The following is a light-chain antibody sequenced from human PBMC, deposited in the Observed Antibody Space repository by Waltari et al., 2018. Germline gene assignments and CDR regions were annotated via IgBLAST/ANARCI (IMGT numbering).Light chain of an antibody. CDR3: QNYNSALRT. CDR2: AAA. Sequence: DIQMTQSPSSLSASVGDRVTITCRASQGISNYLAWYQQKPGKVPKFLIYAAAALESGVPSRFSGSGSGTQFTLTISSLQPEDAATYYCQNYNSALRTFGQGTKVEIK. V-gene: IGKV1-27*01. CDR1: QGISNY. J-gene: IGKJ1*01.